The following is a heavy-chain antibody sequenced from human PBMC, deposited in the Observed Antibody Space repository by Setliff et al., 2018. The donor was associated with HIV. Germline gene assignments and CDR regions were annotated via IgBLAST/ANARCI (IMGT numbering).Heavy chain of an antibody. CDR2: IHNTGST. CDR1: GDSISSGSYF. V-gene: IGHV4-61*01. CDR3: ARGEILQWSDY. J-gene: IGHJ4*02. Sequence: PSETLSLTCSVSGDSISSGSYFWSWIRQSPGKGLEWIGYIHNTGSTDSNPSLKSRVTMSVDTSKNQFSLKLRSVTAADTAVYYCARGEILQWSDYWGQGTLVTVSS. D-gene: IGHD2-15*01.